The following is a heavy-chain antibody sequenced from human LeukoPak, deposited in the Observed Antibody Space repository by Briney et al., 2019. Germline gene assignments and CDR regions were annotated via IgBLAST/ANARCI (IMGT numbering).Heavy chain of an antibody. J-gene: IGHJ4*02. CDR2: IKQDGSEK. CDR1: GFPLSSYW. Sequence: QSGGSLRLFCAASGFPLSSYWMSWVREAPGKGLEWVANIKQDGSEKYYVDSVKRRFTISRDNAKKSLYLQMNSVRAEDTAVYYCARGFRRVGIDYWGQGTLVTVSS. D-gene: IGHD2-21*01. V-gene: IGHV3-7*03. CDR3: ARGFRRVGIDY.